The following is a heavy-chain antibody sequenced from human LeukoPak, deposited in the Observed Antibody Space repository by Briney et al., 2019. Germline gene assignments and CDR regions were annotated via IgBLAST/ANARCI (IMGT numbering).Heavy chain of an antibody. J-gene: IGHJ5*02. Sequence: SVKVSCKASGGTFSSYAISWVRQAPGQGLEWMGGIIPIFGTANYAQKFQGRVTITADESTSTAYMELSSLRSGDTAVYYCARGGGITGTTGSWFDPWGQGTLVTVSS. CDR1: GGTFSSYA. D-gene: IGHD1-7*01. CDR2: IIPIFGTA. CDR3: ARGGGITGTTGSWFDP. V-gene: IGHV1-69*01.